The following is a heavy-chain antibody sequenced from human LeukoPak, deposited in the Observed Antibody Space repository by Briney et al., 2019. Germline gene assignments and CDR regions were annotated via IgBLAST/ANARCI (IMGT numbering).Heavy chain of an antibody. J-gene: IGHJ4*02. Sequence: GGSLRLSCAASGFTFSSSWMSWVRQAPGKGLEWVTNIKPDGSEKYYVDSVKGRFTISRDNAKKSLYLQMNSLRAEDTGLYYCARDTVGATDYWGQGTLVTVSS. CDR3: ARDTVGATDY. CDR1: GFTFSSSW. V-gene: IGHV3-7*01. D-gene: IGHD1-26*01. CDR2: IKPDGSEK.